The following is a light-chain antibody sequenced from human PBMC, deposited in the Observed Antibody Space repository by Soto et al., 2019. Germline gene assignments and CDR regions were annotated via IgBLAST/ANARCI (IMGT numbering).Light chain of an antibody. CDR1: QGISSY. CDR2: AAS. Sequence: DIHMTQSPSSLSASVGYRFTITCQASQGISSYLAWYQQKPGKAPKLLXYAASTLQSGVPSRFSGSGSWTDFTLTISSLQAEDFETYYCQQLNSYPRTFGQGTKVDI. J-gene: IGKJ1*01. V-gene: IGKV1-9*01. CDR3: QQLNSYPRT.